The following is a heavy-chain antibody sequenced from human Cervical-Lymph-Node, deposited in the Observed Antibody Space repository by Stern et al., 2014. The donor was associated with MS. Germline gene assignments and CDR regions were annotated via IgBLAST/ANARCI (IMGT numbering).Heavy chain of an antibody. J-gene: IGHJ4*02. Sequence: QLQESGPRLVKPSETLSLTCAASGDSVTSSSHYWSWIRQPPGRRLEWVGYLHYSGRTNYNDSLKSRITNSVDTTKNNFPLELKSVAAADTAVYYCARDLGSLDHWGQGTLVTVSS. D-gene: IGHD6-13*01. CDR1: GDSVTSSSHY. CDR3: ARDLGSLDH. CDR2: LHYSGRT. V-gene: IGHV4-61*01.